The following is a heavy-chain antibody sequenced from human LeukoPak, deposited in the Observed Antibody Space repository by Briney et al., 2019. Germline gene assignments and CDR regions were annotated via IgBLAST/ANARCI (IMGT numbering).Heavy chain of an antibody. CDR1: GGSISSGGYY. J-gene: IGHJ4*02. Sequence: ASETLSLTCTVSGGSISSGGYYWSWIRQPPGKGLEWIGYINHSGSTYYNPSLKSRVTISVDTSKNQFSLKLSSVTAADTAVYYCARGEYGDYAEWGQGTLVIVSS. D-gene: IGHD4-17*01. CDR2: INHSGST. CDR3: ARGEYGDYAE. V-gene: IGHV4-30-2*01.